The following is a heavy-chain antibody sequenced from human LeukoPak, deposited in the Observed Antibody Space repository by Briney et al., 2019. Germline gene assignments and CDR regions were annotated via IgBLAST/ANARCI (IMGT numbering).Heavy chain of an antibody. CDR2: IRSKAYGGTT. CDR1: GLTFSDYA. D-gene: IGHD2-21*02. CDR3: TRVVVVTPDWFDP. Sequence: QPGRSLRLSCTASGLTFSDYAMSWVRQAPGKGLEWAGFIRSKAYGGTTNYAASVKGRFTISRDDSKSIAYLQMNSLKTEDTAVYYCTRVVVVTPDWFDPWGQGTLVTVSS. V-gene: IGHV3-49*04. J-gene: IGHJ5*02.